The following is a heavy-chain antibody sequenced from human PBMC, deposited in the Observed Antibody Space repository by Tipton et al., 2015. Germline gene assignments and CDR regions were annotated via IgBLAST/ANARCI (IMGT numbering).Heavy chain of an antibody. CDR1: GGTVSSFD. CDR3: ARDVMITFGGVMDV. D-gene: IGHD3-16*01. V-gene: IGHV1-69*01. J-gene: IGHJ6*02. CDR2: IIPIFGTT. Sequence: QLVQSGAEVKKPGSSVKVSCKASGGTVSSFDINWVRQAPGQGLEWMGGIIPIFGTTNYAQKFLDRVTITADESTSTAYMELSSLRSEDTAVYFCARDVMITFGGVMDVWGQGTTVTVSS.